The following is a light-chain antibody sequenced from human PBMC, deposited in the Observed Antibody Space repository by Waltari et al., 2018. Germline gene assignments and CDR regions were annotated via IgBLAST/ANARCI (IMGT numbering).Light chain of an antibody. CDR3: QQYGTSPLT. CDR2: GAS. CDR1: QSVSSSY. Sequence: EIVLTQSPGTLSLSPGERATLSCRATQSVSSSYLAWYQPKPGQAPRLLIYGASSRATGIPDGFSGSGSGTDFTLTISRLEPEDFAVYYCQQYGTSPLTFGGGTKVEIK. J-gene: IGKJ4*01. V-gene: IGKV3-20*01.